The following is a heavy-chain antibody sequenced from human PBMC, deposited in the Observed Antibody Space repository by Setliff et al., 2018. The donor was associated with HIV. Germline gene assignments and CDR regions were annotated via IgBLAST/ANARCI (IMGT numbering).Heavy chain of an antibody. D-gene: IGHD2-21*02. Sequence: GESLKISCKGSGYSFTSYWIAWVRHMPGKGLEWMGIIYPGDSETRYSPAFQGQVTISAHKSISTAYLQWSSLKASDTAMYYCATSDYGGDSGHFQHWGQGTLVTVS. J-gene: IGHJ1*01. CDR3: ATSDYGGDSGHFQH. V-gene: IGHV5-51*01. CDR1: GYSFTSYW. CDR2: IYPGDSET.